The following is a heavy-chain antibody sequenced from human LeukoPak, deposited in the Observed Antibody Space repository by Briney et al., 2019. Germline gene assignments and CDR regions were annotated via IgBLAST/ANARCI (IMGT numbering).Heavy chain of an antibody. CDR3: SAGEGYYDSSDYYSAWAFNV. Sequence: TGGSLRLSCAASGFTFSSYSMNWVRQAPGKGLEWVSSISSSSSYIYYADSVKGRFTISRDNAKNSLYLQMNSLRAEDTAVYYCSAGEGYYDSSDYYSAWAFNVWGQGTMVTVSS. CDR1: GFTFSSYS. D-gene: IGHD3-22*01. J-gene: IGHJ3*01. CDR2: ISSSSSYI. V-gene: IGHV3-21*01.